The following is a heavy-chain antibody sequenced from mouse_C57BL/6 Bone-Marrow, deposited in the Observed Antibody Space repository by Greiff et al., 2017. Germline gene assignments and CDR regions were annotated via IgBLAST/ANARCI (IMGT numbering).Heavy chain of an antibody. V-gene: IGHV5-4*01. CDR1: GFTFSSYA. CDR3: ARARLRYWYFDV. CDR2: ISDGGSYT. Sequence: EVQLVESGGGLVKPGGSLKLSCAASGFTFSSYAMSWVRQTPEKRLEWVATISDGGSYTYYPDNVKGRFTISRDNAKNNLYPQMSHLKSEDTAMYYCARARLRYWYFDVWGTGTTVTVSS. D-gene: IGHD2-4*01. J-gene: IGHJ1*03.